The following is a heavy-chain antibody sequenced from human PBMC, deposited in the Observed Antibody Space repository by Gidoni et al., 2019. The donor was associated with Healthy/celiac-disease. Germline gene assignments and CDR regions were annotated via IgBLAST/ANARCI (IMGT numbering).Heavy chain of an antibody. Sequence: QVQLVEFTCGVVQPGWSLRLSCAAYGFTFSSYAMPRVRQAPGKGLEWVAVISYDGSNKYYADSVKGRFTISGDNSKNTLYLQMNSLRAGDTAVYYCARDRGVYCSSTSCYRGGFDPWGQGTLVTVSS. CDR1: GFTFSSYA. CDR3: ARDRGVYCSSTSCYRGGFDP. V-gene: IGHV3-30*04. CDR2: ISYDGSNK. D-gene: IGHD2-2*01. J-gene: IGHJ5*02.